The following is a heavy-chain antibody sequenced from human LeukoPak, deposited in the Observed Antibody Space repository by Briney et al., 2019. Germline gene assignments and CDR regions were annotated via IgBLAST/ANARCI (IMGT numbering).Heavy chain of an antibody. CDR1: GFTFGSYA. Sequence: TGGSLRLSCAASGFTFGSYAMSWVRQAPGKGLEWVSAISGSGGSTYYADSVKGRFTISRDNAKNSLYLQMNSLRAEDTAVYYCARDPTPRYCSGGSCYTHYGMDVWGKGTTVTVSS. CDR3: ARDPTPRYCSGGSCYTHYGMDV. J-gene: IGHJ6*04. V-gene: IGHV3-23*01. CDR2: ISGSGGST. D-gene: IGHD2-15*01.